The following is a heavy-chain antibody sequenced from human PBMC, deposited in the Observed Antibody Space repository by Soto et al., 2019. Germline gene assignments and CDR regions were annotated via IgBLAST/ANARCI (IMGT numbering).Heavy chain of an antibody. CDR3: ATGLTFFNF. Sequence: SETLSLTCAVSGGSISTTNYWGWVRQPPGRGMEWIGYIYYSGSTHSNPSLMSRVIISVDTSKNHVSLRLSSVTAAVSAVYYCATGLTFFNFWGQGTRVTAPQ. V-gene: IGHV4-39*07. CDR2: IYYSGST. CDR1: GGSISTTNY. J-gene: IGHJ4*02.